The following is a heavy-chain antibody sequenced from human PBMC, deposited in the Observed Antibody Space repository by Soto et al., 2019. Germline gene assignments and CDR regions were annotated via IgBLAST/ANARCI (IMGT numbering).Heavy chain of an antibody. J-gene: IGHJ6*03. CDR2: ISSSGSTI. CDR3: ARETPLAAAGIDYYYYYYMDV. D-gene: IGHD6-13*01. V-gene: IGHV3-11*01. Sequence: QVQLVESGGGLVKPGGSLRLSCAASGFTFSDYYMSWIRQAPGKGLEWVSYISSSGSTIYYADSVKGRFTISRDNAKNSLYLQMNSLRAEDTAVYYCARETPLAAAGIDYYYYYYMDVWGKGTTVTVSS. CDR1: GFTFSDYY.